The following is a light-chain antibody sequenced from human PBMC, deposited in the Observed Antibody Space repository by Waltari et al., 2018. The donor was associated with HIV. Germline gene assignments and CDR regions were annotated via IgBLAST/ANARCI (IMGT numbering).Light chain of an antibody. CDR2: KAS. CDR1: QSVFFGSNNKNY. J-gene: IGKJ1*01. CDR3: QQYNSYSRT. Sequence: IVMTQSPDSLTVSLGERATINCKSSQSVFFGSNNKNYLAWYQQKPGKAPKLLIYKASSLESGVPSRFSGSGSGTEFTLTISSLQPDDFATYYCQQYNSYSRTFGQGTKVEIK. V-gene: IGKV4-1*01.